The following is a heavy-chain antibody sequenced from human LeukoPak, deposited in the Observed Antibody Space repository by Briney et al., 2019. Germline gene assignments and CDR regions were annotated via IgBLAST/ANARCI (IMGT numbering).Heavy chain of an antibody. Sequence: PGGSLRVSCAASGFTFSSYAMSWVRQAPGKGLEWVSGISGSGGSTYYADSVKGRFTISRDNAKNSLYLQMNSLRAEDTAVYYCAREVRGIAAFDYWGQGTLVTVSS. J-gene: IGHJ4*02. D-gene: IGHD6-13*01. CDR1: GFTFSSYA. CDR3: AREVRGIAAFDY. CDR2: ISGSGGST. V-gene: IGHV3-23*01.